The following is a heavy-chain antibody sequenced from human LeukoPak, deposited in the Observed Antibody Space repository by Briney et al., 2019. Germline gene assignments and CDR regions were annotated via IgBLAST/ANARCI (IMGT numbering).Heavy chain of an antibody. J-gene: IGHJ5*02. V-gene: IGHV4-59*01. CDR1: GGSISSYY. CDR3: ARGTGTYDFWSGYQFNWFDP. Sequence: PSETLSLTCTVSGGSISSYYWSWIRQPPGKGLEWIGYIYYSGSTNYNPSLKSRVTISLDTSKNQFSLKLSSVTAADTAVYYCARGTGTYDFWSGYQFNWFDPWGQGTLVTVSS. D-gene: IGHD3-3*01. CDR2: IYYSGST.